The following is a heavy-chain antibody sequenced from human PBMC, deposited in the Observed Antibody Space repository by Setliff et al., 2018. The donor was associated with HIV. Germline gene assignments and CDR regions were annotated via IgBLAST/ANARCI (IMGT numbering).Heavy chain of an antibody. Sequence: SETLSLTCTVSGDSVSTRNSFWGWIRQPPGKGLEWIGSFSYNGGRRYTPSLKSRVTISADMSKNQFSLNLNSVTAADTAVYYCVKHVDSDFSGDPDWFDPWGQGISVTVSS. D-gene: IGHD2-15*01. J-gene: IGHJ5*02. CDR1: GDSVSTRNSF. CDR3: VKHVDSDFSGDPDWFDP. CDR2: FSYNGGR. V-gene: IGHV4-39*01.